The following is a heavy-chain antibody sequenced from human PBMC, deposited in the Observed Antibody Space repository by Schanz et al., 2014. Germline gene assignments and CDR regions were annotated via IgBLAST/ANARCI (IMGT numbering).Heavy chain of an antibody. CDR2: VSSDGNND. J-gene: IGHJ4*02. CDR1: GFTFDKYA. CDR3: ARIGGSVFDY. D-gene: IGHD3-10*01. V-gene: IGHV3-30*03. Sequence: VQLVESGGGVVQPGRSLRLSCAASGFTFDKYAMHWVRQAPGKGLEWVALVSSDGNNDYYTDSVKGRFTISRDNSKNTVHLQMNSLRAEDTAVYYCARIGGSVFDYWAQGTLVTVSS.